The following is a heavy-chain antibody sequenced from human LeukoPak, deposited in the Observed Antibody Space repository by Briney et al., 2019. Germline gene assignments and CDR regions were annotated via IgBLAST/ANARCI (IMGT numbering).Heavy chain of an antibody. J-gene: IGHJ4*02. CDR1: GFTFSSYS. Sequence: GGSLRLSCAASGFTFSSYSMNWVRQAPGKGLEWVSSISSSSSYIYYADSVKGRFTISRDNAKNSLYLQMNSLRAEDTAVYYCARDSRGAKHTTLSYWGQGTLVTVSS. V-gene: IGHV3-21*01. D-gene: IGHD1-1*01. CDR3: ARDSRGAKHTTLSY. CDR2: ISSSSSYI.